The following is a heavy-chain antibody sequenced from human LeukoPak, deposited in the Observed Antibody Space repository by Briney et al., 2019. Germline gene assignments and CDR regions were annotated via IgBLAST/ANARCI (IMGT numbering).Heavy chain of an antibody. V-gene: IGHV5-51*01. CDR3: ARPSSRAHFDY. CDR1: GYSFATYW. J-gene: IGHJ4*02. Sequence: GDSLKISCEGSGYSFATYWIAWVRQMPGKCLEWMGVIYPGDSDTKYSPSFQGQVTISADKSISTAYLQWSSLKASDTAMYYCARPSSRAHFDYWGQGTLVTVSS. CDR2: IYPGDSDT.